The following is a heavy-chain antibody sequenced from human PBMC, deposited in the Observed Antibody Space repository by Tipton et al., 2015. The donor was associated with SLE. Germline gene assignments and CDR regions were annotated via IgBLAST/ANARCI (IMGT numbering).Heavy chain of an antibody. CDR1: GGSISSSSYY. CDR2: IYYTGNT. V-gene: IGHV4-39*07. Sequence: TLSLTCTVSGGSISSSSYYWGWIRQPPGKGLEWIGNIYYTGNTFYSPSLKSRVTISVDTSKNQFSLKLSSVTAADTAVYYCARPDVVGATDYWGQGILVIVSS. D-gene: IGHD1-26*01. J-gene: IGHJ4*02. CDR3: ARPDVVGATDY.